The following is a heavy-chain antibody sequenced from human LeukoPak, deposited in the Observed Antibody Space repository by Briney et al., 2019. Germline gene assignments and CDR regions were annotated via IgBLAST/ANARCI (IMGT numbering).Heavy chain of an antibody. J-gene: IGHJ4*02. V-gene: IGHV4-34*09. D-gene: IGHD6-13*01. Sequence: SETLSLTCAVYGGSFSGYYWSWIRQPPGKGLEWIGYIYYSGSTYYNPSLKSRVTISVDTSKNQFSLKLSSVTAADTAVYYCARGTAAGPFDYWGQGTLVTVSS. CDR2: IYYSGST. CDR1: GGSFSGYY. CDR3: ARGTAAGPFDY.